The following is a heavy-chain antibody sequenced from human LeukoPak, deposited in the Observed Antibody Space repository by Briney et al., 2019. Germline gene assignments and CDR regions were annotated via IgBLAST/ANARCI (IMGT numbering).Heavy chain of an antibody. CDR1: GFTFSSYA. CDR3: AKDLGITMIVVAPEGDY. V-gene: IGHV3-23*01. CDR2: ISGSGGST. D-gene: IGHD3-22*01. Sequence: GGSLRLSCAASGFTFSSYAMSWVRQAPGKGLEWVSAISGSGGSTYYADSVKGRFTISRDNSKNTLYLQMNSLRAEDTAAYYCAKDLGITMIVVAPEGDYWGQGTLVTVSS. J-gene: IGHJ4*02.